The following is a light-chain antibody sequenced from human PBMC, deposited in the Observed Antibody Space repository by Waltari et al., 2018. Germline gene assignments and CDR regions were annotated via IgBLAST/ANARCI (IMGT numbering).Light chain of an antibody. CDR2: EGS. CDR1: SSDVGSNNL. J-gene: IGLJ2*01. V-gene: IGLV2-23*03. CDR3: CSYAGSGTFVV. Sequence: QSALTQPASVSGSPGQSITISCTGTSSDVGSNNLVSWYQQHPGQAPKVVIYEGSERPLGISNRFSGSKSGITASLTISGLQPEDEADYYCCSYAGSGTFVVFGGGTKLTVL.